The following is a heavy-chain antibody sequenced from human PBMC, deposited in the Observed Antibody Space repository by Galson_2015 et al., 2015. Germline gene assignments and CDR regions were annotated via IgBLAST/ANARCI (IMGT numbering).Heavy chain of an antibody. Sequence: GSTYYADSVKGRFTISRDNSKNTLYLQMNSLRAEDTAVYYCAKARGAAAGGYYFDYWGQGTLVTVSS. J-gene: IGHJ4*02. CDR3: AKARGAAAGGYYFDY. CDR2: GST. V-gene: IGHV3-23*01. D-gene: IGHD6-13*01.